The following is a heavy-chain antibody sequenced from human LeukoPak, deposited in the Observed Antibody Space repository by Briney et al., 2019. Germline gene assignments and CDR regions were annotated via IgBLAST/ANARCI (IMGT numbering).Heavy chain of an antibody. D-gene: IGHD1-14*01. J-gene: IGHJ4*02. CDR3: ARPSGGTPFKRFDY. CDR1: GGSISNYY. Sequence: SETLSLTCTVSGGSISNYYWTWIRQPPGKGLEWIGEIGHNGTTNYNPSLRGRVIISLDTSKNQFSLKLTSVTAADTAVYYCARPSGGTPFKRFDYWGEGTLVTVSS. V-gene: IGHV4-34*01. CDR2: IGHNGTT.